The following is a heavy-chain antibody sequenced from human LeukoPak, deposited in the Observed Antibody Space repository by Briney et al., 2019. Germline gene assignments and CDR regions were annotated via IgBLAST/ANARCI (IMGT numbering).Heavy chain of an antibody. CDR1: GGFISSSSYY. Sequence: SETLSLTCTVSGGFISSSSYYWGRIRQPPGKGLEGIGSIYYSGSTYYNPSLKSPVTISVDTSKNQFSLKLSSVTAADTAVYYCARAVERNDGAFWGQGTLVTVSS. J-gene: IGHJ4*02. CDR3: ARAVERNDGAF. V-gene: IGHV4-39*07. D-gene: IGHD1-1*01. CDR2: IYYSGST.